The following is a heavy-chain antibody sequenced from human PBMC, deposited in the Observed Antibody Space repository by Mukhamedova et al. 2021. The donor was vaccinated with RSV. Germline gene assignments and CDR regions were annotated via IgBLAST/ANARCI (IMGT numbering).Heavy chain of an antibody. D-gene: IGHD2-21*02. V-gene: IGHV3-21*01. J-gene: IGHJ4*02. CDR3: ARDFRFVTPFDY. Sequence: VSTQSTWGSYIYYADSVKGRFTISRDNSKNTLYLQMNSLRAEDTAVYYCARDFRFVTPFDYWGQGTLVTVSS. CDR2: QSTWGSYI.